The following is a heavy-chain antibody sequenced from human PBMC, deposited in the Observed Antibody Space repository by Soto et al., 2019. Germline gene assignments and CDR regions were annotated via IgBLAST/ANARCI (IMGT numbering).Heavy chain of an antibody. Sequence: QVQLVQSGAEVKEPGASVKVSCKSFGYTFTNYGITWVRQAPGQGLEWMGWISAQDGNTDYAQKFQGRVTMTTDTSTRTTYMELRGLISDDTAVYYSARGLGGSYHHRRDWFDPWGQGTPVTVSA. J-gene: IGHJ5*02. V-gene: IGHV1-18*01. CDR2: ISAQDGNT. CDR1: GYTFTNYG. CDR3: ARGLGGSYHHRRDWFDP. D-gene: IGHD3-16*02.